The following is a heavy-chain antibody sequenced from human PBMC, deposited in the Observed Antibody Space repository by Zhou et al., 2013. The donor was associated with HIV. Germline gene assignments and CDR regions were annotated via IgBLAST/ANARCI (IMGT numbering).Heavy chain of an antibody. CDR1: GGTFSSYA. CDR3: ARVGDDSSGYYLDAFDI. V-gene: IGHV1-69*04. CDR2: IIPILGIA. J-gene: IGHJ3*02. Sequence: QVQLVQSGAEVKKPGSSVKVSCKASGGTFSSYAISWVRQAPGQGLEWMGRIIPILGIANYAQKFQGRVTITADKSTSTAYMELSSLRSEDTAVYYCARVGDDSSGYYLDAFDIWGQGTMVTVSS. D-gene: IGHD3-22*01.